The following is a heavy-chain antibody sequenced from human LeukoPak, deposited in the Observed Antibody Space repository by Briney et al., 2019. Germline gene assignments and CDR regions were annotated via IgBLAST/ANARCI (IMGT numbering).Heavy chain of an antibody. V-gene: IGHV3-23*01. D-gene: IGHD2-15*01. CDR3: AKGYCSGGSCYSGPDYYYYGMDV. Sequence: GGSLRLSCAASGFTFSSYAMSWVRQAPGKGLEWVSAISGSGGSTYYADSVKGRFTISRDNSRNTLYLQMNSLRAEDTAVYYCAKGYCSGGSCYSGPDYYYYGMDVWGQGTTVTVPS. CDR2: ISGSGGST. J-gene: IGHJ6*02. CDR1: GFTFSSYA.